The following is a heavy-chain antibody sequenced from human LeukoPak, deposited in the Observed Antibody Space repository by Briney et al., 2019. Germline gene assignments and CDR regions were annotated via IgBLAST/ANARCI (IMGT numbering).Heavy chain of an antibody. CDR3: ATIEYYYYYMDV. Sequence: PSQTLSLTCTVSGGSISSGSYYWSWIRQPAGKGLEWIGRIYTSGSTNYNPSLKSRVTISVDTSKNQFSLKLSSVTAADTAVYYCATIEYYYYYMDVWGKGTTVTVSS. CDR1: GGSISSGSYY. CDR2: IYTSGST. V-gene: IGHV4-61*02. J-gene: IGHJ6*03.